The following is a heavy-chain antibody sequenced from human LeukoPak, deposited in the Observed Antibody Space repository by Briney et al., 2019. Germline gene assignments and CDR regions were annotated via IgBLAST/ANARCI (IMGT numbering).Heavy chain of an antibody. CDR2: IHYSGSA. CDR1: GGSISSYY. D-gene: IGHD5-24*01. Sequence: SETLSLTCSVSGGSISSYYWNWIRQPPGKGLEWIGLIHYSGSANYNPSLKSRVTISVDTSKNQFSLKLSSVTAADTAVYYCARRARWAQDFDYWGQGTLVTVSS. CDR3: ARRARWAQDFDY. V-gene: IGHV4-59*08. J-gene: IGHJ4*02.